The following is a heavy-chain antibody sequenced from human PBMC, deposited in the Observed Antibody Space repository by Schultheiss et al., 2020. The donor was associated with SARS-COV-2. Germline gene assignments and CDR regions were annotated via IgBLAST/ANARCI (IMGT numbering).Heavy chain of an antibody. Sequence: GGSLRLSCAASGFTFSSYWMHWVRQAPGKGLVWVSRINSYGSTTSYADSVKGRFTVSRDNSKNMLYLEMNSLRAEDTAVYYCARLGARQALNYWGQGTLVTVSS. CDR1: GFTFSSYW. CDR3: ARLGARQALNY. CDR2: INSYGSTT. J-gene: IGHJ4*02. V-gene: IGHV3-74*01. D-gene: IGHD3-10*01.